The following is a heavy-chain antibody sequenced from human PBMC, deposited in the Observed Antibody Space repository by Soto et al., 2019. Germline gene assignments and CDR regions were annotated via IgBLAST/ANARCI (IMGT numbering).Heavy chain of an antibody. Sequence: QVQLVQSGSEVKKPGASVNVSCKASGYTFRCYGISWVRQAPGQGLECMGWISVYNGNTNYGQKFQGRVTMTTDTSTATAYMELDNLTSDDTAVYYCARVGGYIWGFDFWGQGTLVTVSS. D-gene: IGHD5-18*01. J-gene: IGHJ4*02. V-gene: IGHV1-18*04. CDR2: ISVYNGNT. CDR3: ARVGGYIWGFDF. CDR1: GYTFRCYG.